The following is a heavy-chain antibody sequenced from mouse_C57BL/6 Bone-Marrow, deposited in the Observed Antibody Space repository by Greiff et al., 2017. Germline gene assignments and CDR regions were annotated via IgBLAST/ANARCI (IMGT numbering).Heavy chain of an antibody. D-gene: IGHD1-1*01. V-gene: IGHV1-54*01. CDR3: ARAQITTVVAPYYFDY. CDR1: GYAFTNYL. CDR2: INPGSGGT. Sequence: VKLQQSGAELVRPGTSVTVSCKASGYAFTNYLIEWVKQRPGQGLEWIGVINPGSGGTNYNEKFKCKATLTADKYSSTAYMQLSSLTSEDSAVYFCARAQITTVVAPYYFDYWGQGTTLTVSS. J-gene: IGHJ2*01.